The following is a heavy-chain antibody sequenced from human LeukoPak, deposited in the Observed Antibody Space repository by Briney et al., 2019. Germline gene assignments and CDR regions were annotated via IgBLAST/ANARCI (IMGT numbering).Heavy chain of an antibody. CDR3: ARSIAGNYPRDY. J-gene: IGHJ4*02. Sequence: ASVKVSCKASGYTFTGYSISWVRQAPGQGLEWMGWISAYNGNTNYAQKLQGRVTMTTDTSTSTAYMELRSLRSDDTAVYYCARSIAGNYPRDYWGQGTLVTVSS. D-gene: IGHD1-14*01. CDR2: ISAYNGNT. CDR1: GYTFTGYS. V-gene: IGHV1-18*01.